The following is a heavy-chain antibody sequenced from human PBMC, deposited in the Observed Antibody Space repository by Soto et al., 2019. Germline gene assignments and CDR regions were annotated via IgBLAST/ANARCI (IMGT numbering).Heavy chain of an antibody. CDR3: ASGRYCSGGSCSIDAFDI. Sequence: PVKVSCKASGGTFSSYAISWVRQAPGQGLEWMGGIIPIFGTANYAQKFQGRVTITADESTGTAYMELSSLRSEDTAVYYCASGRYCSGGSCSIDAFDIWGQGTMVTVSS. CDR2: IIPIFGTA. CDR1: GGTFSSYA. J-gene: IGHJ3*02. D-gene: IGHD2-15*01. V-gene: IGHV1-69*13.